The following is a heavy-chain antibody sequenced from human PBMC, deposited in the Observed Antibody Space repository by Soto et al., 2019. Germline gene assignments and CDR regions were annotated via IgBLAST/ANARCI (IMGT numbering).Heavy chain of an antibody. CDR3: AVDAFGDFDS. CDR1: GFTFSYYN. V-gene: IGHV3-64*02. D-gene: IGHD3-10*01. CDR2: ISTDGGGT. Sequence: GFTFSYYNMLWVRQAPGKGLEFVSRISTDGGGTSYADSVRGRFTISRDNSKNTLSLQMDSLRAEDIAVYYCAVDAFGDFDSWGQGTLVTVSS. J-gene: IGHJ4*02.